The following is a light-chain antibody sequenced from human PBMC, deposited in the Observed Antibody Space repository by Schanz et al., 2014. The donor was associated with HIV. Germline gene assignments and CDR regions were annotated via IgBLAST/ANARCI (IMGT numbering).Light chain of an antibody. Sequence: EIVLTQSPGTLSLSLGERATLSCRASQSVSSYLAWYQQKPGQAPRLLIYDASNRATGIPARFSGSGSGTDFTLTISSLEPEDFAVYYCQQRSNSFTFGGGTKVEIK. CDR1: QSVSSY. V-gene: IGKV3-11*01. J-gene: IGKJ4*01. CDR3: QQRSNSFT. CDR2: DAS.